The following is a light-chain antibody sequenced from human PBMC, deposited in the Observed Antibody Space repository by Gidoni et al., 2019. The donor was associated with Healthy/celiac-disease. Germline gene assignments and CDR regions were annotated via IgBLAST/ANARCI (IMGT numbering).Light chain of an antibody. CDR3: QQYNNWRYT. V-gene: IGKV3D-15*01. J-gene: IGKJ2*01. Sequence: EIVMTQSPATLSVSPGERATLSCRASQSVSSNLAWYQQKPGQAPRLLIYGASTRATGIPARFSGSGSGTEFTLTISSLQSEDFAVYYCQQYNNWRYTFXQXTKLXIK. CDR1: QSVSSN. CDR2: GAS.